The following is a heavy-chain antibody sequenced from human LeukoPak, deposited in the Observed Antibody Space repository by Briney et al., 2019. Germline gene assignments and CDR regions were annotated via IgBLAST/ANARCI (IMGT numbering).Heavy chain of an antibody. CDR3: ARDQDIVVVPAAQFDY. V-gene: IGHV1-2*02. CDR2: INPNSGGT. Sequence: ASVKVSCKASGYTFTGYYMHWVRQAPGQGLEWMGWINPNSGGTNYAQKFQGRVTMTRDTSISTAYMELSRLRSDDTAVYYCARDQDIVVVPAAQFDYWGQGTLVTVSS. CDR1: GYTFTGYY. D-gene: IGHD2-2*01. J-gene: IGHJ4*02.